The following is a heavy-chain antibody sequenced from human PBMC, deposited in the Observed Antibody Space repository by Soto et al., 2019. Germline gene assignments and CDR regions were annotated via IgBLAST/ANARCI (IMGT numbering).Heavy chain of an antibody. CDR1: GFTFSSYS. Sequence: EVQLVESGGGLVQPGGSLRLSCAASGFTFSSYSMNWVRQAPGKGLEWVSAVSGSGGSTYYADSVKGRFTISRDNSKSTLYLQMNSLRAEDTAVYYCAKLHSSWYSDYWGQGTLVTVSS. CDR2: VSGSGGST. J-gene: IGHJ4*02. CDR3: AKLHSSWYSDY. D-gene: IGHD6-13*01. V-gene: IGHV3-23*04.